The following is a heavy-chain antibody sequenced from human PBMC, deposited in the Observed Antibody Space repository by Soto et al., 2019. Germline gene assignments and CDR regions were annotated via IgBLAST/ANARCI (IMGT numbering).Heavy chain of an antibody. CDR1: GGSISSYY. CDR3: ARMYSPKTRGHLKFDP. Sequence: QVQLQESGPGLVKPSETLSLTCTVSGGSISSYYWSWIRQPPGKGLEWIGYIYYSGSTNYNPSLKSRVTISVDTSKNQFSLKLSSVTAADTAVYYCARMYSPKTRGHLKFDPWGQGTLVTVSS. CDR2: IYYSGST. V-gene: IGHV4-59*08. D-gene: IGHD2-21*01. J-gene: IGHJ5*02.